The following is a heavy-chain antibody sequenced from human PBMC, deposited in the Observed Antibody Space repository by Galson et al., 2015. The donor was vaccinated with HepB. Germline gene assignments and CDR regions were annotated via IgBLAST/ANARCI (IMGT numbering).Heavy chain of an antibody. D-gene: IGHD2-15*01. Sequence: SLRLSCAASGFTFSSYSMNWVRQAPGKGLEWVSYISSSSSTIYHADSVKGRFTISRDNAKNSLYLQMNSLRDEDTAVYYCAREVVVVAATYGSGWGQGTLVTVSS. CDR2: ISSSSSTI. CDR1: GFTFSSYS. CDR3: AREVVVVAATYGSG. V-gene: IGHV3-48*02. J-gene: IGHJ4*02.